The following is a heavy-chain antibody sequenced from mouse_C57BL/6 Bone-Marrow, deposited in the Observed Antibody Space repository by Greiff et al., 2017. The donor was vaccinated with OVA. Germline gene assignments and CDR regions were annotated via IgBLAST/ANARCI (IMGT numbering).Heavy chain of an antibody. J-gene: IGHJ2*01. Sequence: EVKLVESGGGLVKPGGSLKLSCAASGFTFSSYAMSWVRQTPEKRLGWVATISDGGSYTYYPDTVKGRFTISRDNAKNNLYLQMSHLKSEDTAMYYCARDGNYKDYIDYWGQGTTLTVSS. CDR3: ARDGNYKDYIDY. D-gene: IGHD2-1*01. CDR1: GFTFSSYA. V-gene: IGHV5-4*01. CDR2: ISDGGSYT.